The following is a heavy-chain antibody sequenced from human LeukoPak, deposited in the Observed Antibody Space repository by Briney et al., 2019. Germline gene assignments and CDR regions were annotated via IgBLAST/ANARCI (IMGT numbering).Heavy chain of an antibody. D-gene: IGHD4-17*01. CDR1: GGSFSGYY. CDR2: INHSGST. CDR3: AIEIGDYEVY. J-gene: IGHJ4*02. V-gene: IGHV4-34*01. Sequence: ASETLSLTCAVYGGSFSGYYWTWIRQPPGKGLEWIGEINHSGSTNYNPSLKSRVTISVDTSKNQFSLKLSSVTAADTAVYYCAIEIGDYEVYWGQGTLVTVSS.